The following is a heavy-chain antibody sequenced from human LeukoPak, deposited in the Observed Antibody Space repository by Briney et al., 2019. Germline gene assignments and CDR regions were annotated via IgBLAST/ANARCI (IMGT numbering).Heavy chain of an antibody. CDR3: AQEGGGRWPKWFVP. D-gene: IGHD3-16*01. CDR1: GYTFTSYG. J-gene: IGHJ5*02. V-gene: IGHV1-69*13. Sequence: SVKVSCKASGYTFTSYGISWVRQAPGQGLEWMGGIIPIFGTANCAQKFQGRVTITADESTSTAYMGLSSLRSEGTAGYYFAQEGGGRWPKWFVPWGQGTLVTVSS. CDR2: IIPIFGTA.